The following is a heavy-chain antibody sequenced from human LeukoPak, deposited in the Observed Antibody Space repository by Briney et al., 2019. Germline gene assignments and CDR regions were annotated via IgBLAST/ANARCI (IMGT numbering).Heavy chain of an antibody. CDR2: ISSSGSTI. CDR3: ATGQYSSSVDY. J-gene: IGHJ4*02. Sequence: GGSLRLSCAASGFTFSSYSMNWVRQAPGKGREWVSYISSSGSTIYYADSVKGRFTISSDNAKNSLYLQMNSLRAEDTAVYYCATGQYSSSVDYWGQGTLVTVSS. V-gene: IGHV3-48*04. CDR1: GFTFSSYS. D-gene: IGHD5-18*01.